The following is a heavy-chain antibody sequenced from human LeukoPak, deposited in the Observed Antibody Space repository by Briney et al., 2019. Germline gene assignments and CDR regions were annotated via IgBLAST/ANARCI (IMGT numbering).Heavy chain of an antibody. D-gene: IGHD5-12*01. V-gene: IGHV4-59*08. J-gene: IGHJ4*02. CDR3: ARHSRKLVAEVIDY. Sequence: SETLSLTCTVSGGSITGYYWSWIRQPPGKELEWIAYIHYSGTTDYNPSLKSRVTISVDTSKNQFSLKLSSVTAADTALYYRARHSRKLVAEVIDYWGQGTLVTVSS. CDR1: GGSITGYY. CDR2: IHYSGTT.